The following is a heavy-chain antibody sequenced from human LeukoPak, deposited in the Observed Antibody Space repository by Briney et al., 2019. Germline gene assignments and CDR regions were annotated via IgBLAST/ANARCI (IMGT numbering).Heavy chain of an antibody. V-gene: IGHV3-23*01. CDR3: ARDFDDVNSNYYYIPEC. CDR2: ISGSGGST. Sequence: ETLSLTCTVSGASISSSYWSWIRQPAGKGLEWVSAISGSGGSTYYADSVKGRFTISRDNSKNTLYLQMNSLRVEDTAVYYCARDFDDVNSNYYYIPECWGQGVLVTVSS. J-gene: IGHJ4*02. CDR1: GASISSSY. D-gene: IGHD3-10*01.